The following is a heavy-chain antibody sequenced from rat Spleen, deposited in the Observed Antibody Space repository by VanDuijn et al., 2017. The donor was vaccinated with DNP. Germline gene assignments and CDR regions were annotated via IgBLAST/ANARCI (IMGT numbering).Heavy chain of an antibody. CDR2: TIYDGSRT. CDR1: GFTFSDYN. V-gene: IGHV5S10*01. CDR3: ARPIGYNFGGFAY. Sequence: EVQLVESGGGLVQPGRSLKLSCAASGFTFSDYNMAWVRQAPKKGLEWVAITIYDGSRTYYTDSVKGRFTISRDKAKTTLYLQMDSLRSEDTASYSCARPIGYNFGGFAYWGQGTLVTVSS. J-gene: IGHJ3*01. D-gene: IGHD1-4*01.